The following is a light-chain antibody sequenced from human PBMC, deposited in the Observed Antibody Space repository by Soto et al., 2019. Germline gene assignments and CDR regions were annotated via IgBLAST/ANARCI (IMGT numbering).Light chain of an antibody. Sequence: EIVMTQSPCTLSVSPGERATLSCRASQSVSSNLAWYQQKPGQAPRLLISGASTRATGIPARFSGSGSGTEFTLTVSSLQSEDFAVYYCQQYIKWPITFGQGTRLEI. J-gene: IGKJ5*01. CDR1: QSVSSN. V-gene: IGKV3-15*01. CDR2: GAS. CDR3: QQYIKWPIT.